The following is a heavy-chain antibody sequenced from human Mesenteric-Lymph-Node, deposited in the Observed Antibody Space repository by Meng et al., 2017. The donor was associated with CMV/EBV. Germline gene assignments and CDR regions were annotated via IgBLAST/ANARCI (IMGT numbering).Heavy chain of an antibody. D-gene: IGHD2-21*01. CDR2: INPRSGST. V-gene: IGHV1-46*01. J-gene: IGHJ3*02. CDR1: GYTFTSHH. Sequence: ASVKVSCKASGYTFTSHHMHWVRQAPGQGLEWMGVINPRSGSTSFAQKFQGRVTTTRVTSTSTIYMEVSSLRSEDTAMYYCARDCSAVGHIDDAFDIWGQGTMVTVSS. CDR3: ARDCSAVGHIDDAFDI.